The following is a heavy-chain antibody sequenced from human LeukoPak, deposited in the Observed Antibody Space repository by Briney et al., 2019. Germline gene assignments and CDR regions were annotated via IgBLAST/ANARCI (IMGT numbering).Heavy chain of an antibody. V-gene: IGHV4-4*02. D-gene: IGHD3-3*01. CDR2: IYHSGST. CDR1: GGSISSSNW. J-gene: IGHJ6*02. CDR3: ARDPYYDFWSGYYPTVYYYYYGMDV. Sequence: SGTLSLTCAVSGGSISSSNWWSWVRQPPGKGLEWIGEIYHSGSTNYNPSLKSRVTISVDKFKNQFSLKLSSVTAADTAVYYCARDPYYDFWSGYYPTVYYYYYGMDVWGQGTTVTVSS.